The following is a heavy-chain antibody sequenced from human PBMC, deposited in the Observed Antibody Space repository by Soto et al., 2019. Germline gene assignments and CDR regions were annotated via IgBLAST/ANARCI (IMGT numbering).Heavy chain of an antibody. D-gene: IGHD3-22*01. CDR2: ISYDGSNK. CDR1: GFTFSSYA. J-gene: IGHJ6*02. V-gene: IGHV3-30-3*01. CDR3: ARGSYYDSSGYGMGV. Sequence: PGGSLRLSCAASGFTFSSYAMHWVRQAPGKGLEWVAVISYDGSNKYYADSVKGRFTISRDNSKNTLYLQMNSLRAEDTAGYYCARGSYYDSSGYGMGVWGQGTTVTVSS.